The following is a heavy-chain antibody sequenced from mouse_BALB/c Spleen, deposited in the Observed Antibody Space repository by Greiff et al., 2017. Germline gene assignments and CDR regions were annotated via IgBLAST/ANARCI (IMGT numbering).Heavy chain of an antibody. CDR1: GFTFTDYY. CDR2: IRNKANGYTT. Sequence: EVKLEESGGGLVQPGGSLRLSCATSGFTFTDYYMSWVRQPPGKALEWLGFIRNKANGYTTEYSASVKGRFTISRDNSQSILYLQMNTLRAEDSATYYCARDTYSFDYWGQGTTLTVSS. J-gene: IGHJ2*01. CDR3: ARDTYSFDY. V-gene: IGHV7-3*02.